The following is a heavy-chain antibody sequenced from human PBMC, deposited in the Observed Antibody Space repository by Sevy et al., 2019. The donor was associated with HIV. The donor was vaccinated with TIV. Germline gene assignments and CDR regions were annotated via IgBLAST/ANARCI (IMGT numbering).Heavy chain of an antibody. CDR1: GFTFNIYV. D-gene: IGHD4-17*01. CDR2: ISSDGSSE. Sequence: GGSLRLSCAASGFTFNIYVIHWVRQAPGKGLEWVAVISSDGSSEYYADSVKGRFTISRDNSKNTLYLQMNSLRAEDTAVYYCARDLPSAVTLPFYDYGLHVWGQGTTVTVSS. V-gene: IGHV3-30*04. J-gene: IGHJ6*01. CDR3: ARDLPSAVTLPFYDYGLHV.